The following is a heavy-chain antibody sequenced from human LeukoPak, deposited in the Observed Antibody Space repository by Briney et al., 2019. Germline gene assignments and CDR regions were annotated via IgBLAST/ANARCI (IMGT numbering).Heavy chain of an antibody. D-gene: IGHD3-10*01. CDR3: ARSLFFHYGSGSYSPRSFDY. V-gene: IGHV4-34*01. CDR1: GGSFSGYY. Sequence: PSETLSLTCAVYGGSFSGYYWSWIRQPPGKGLEWIGEINHSGSTNYNPSLKSRVTISVDTSKNQFSLKLSSVTVADTAVYYCARSLFFHYGSGSYSPRSFDYWGQGTLVTVSS. J-gene: IGHJ4*02. CDR2: INHSGST.